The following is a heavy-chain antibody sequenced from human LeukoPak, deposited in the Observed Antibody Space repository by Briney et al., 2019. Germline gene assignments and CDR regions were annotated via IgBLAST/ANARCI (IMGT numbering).Heavy chain of an antibody. D-gene: IGHD1-14*01. Sequence: PGGSLRLSCAASGFTFSSHLMHWVRQAQGTGLVWVSSVKSDGTATNYADSVKGRFTISRDNANNTLYLQMNSLRVEDTAVYYCVRKFATGDWGQGTLVTVSS. CDR1: GFTFSSHL. CDR2: VKSDGTAT. V-gene: IGHV3-74*01. CDR3: VRKFATGD. J-gene: IGHJ4*02.